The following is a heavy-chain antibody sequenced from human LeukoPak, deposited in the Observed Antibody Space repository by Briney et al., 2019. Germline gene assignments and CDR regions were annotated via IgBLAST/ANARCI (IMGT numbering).Heavy chain of an antibody. CDR1: GFTFSSYA. Sequence: GGSLRLSCAASGFTFSSYAMHWVRQAPGKGLEWVAVISYDGCNKYYADSVKGRFTISKDNSKNTLYLQMNSLRAEDTAVYYCARMALGYWGQGTLVTVSS. CDR2: ISYDGCNK. D-gene: IGHD3-16*01. J-gene: IGHJ4*02. CDR3: ARMALGY. V-gene: IGHV3-30-3*01.